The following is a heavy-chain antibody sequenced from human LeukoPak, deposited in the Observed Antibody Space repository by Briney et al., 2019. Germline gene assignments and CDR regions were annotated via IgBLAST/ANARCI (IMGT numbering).Heavy chain of an antibody. Sequence: PSETLSLTCAVYGGSFSGYYWSWIRHPPGKGLEWIAEINHSGSTNYNPSLKSRVTISVDTSKNQFSLKLSSVTAADTAVYYCASSDYAWGSYRYFPFDYWGQGTLVTVSS. CDR2: INHSGST. D-gene: IGHD3-16*02. CDR3: ASSDYAWGSYRYFPFDY. V-gene: IGHV4-34*01. J-gene: IGHJ4*02. CDR1: GGSFSGYY.